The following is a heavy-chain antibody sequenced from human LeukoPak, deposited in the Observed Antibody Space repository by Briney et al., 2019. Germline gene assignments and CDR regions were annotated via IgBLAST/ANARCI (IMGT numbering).Heavy chain of an antibody. CDR3: ARDYQQLGDNDAFDI. CDR1: GFTFSDYY. V-gene: IGHV3-11*01. Sequence: GGSLRLSCAASGFTFSDYYMSWIRQAPGKGLEWVSYISSSGSTIYYADSVKGRFTISRDNAKNPLYLQMNSLRAEDTAVYYCARDYQQLGDNDAFDIWGQGTMVTVSS. D-gene: IGHD6-13*01. CDR2: ISSSGSTI. J-gene: IGHJ3*02.